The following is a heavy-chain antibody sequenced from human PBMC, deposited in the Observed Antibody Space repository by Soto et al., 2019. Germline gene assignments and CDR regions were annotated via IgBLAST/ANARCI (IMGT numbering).Heavy chain of an antibody. D-gene: IGHD6-6*01. CDR1: GFTFSSYA. Sequence: QVQLVESGGGVVQPGRSLRLSCAASGFTFSSYAMHWVRQAPGKGLEWVAVISYDGSNKYYADSVKGRFTISRDNSKNTLYLQMNSLRAEDTAVYYCASETSWGSSGFDYWGQGTLVTVSS. V-gene: IGHV3-30-3*01. J-gene: IGHJ4*02. CDR3: ASETSWGSSGFDY. CDR2: ISYDGSNK.